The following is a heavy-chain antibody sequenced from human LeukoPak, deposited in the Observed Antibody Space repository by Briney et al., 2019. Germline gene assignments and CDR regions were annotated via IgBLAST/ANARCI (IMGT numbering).Heavy chain of an antibody. D-gene: IGHD3-3*01. V-gene: IGHV3-11*04. CDR1: GFTFSDYY. Sequence: GGSLRLSCAASGFTFSDYYMSWIRQAPGKGLEWVSYISSSGSTIYYADSVKGRFTISRDNAKNSLYLQMNSLRAEDTAVYYCARRVDFWSGYFRFDYWGQGTLVAVSS. J-gene: IGHJ4*02. CDR3: ARRVDFWSGYFRFDY. CDR2: ISSSGSTI.